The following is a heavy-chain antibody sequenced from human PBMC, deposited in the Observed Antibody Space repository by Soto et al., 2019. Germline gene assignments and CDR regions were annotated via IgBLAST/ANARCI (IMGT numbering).Heavy chain of an antibody. V-gene: IGHV3-48*03. CDR1: GFTFSPYE. Sequence: GGSLRLSCAASGFTFSPYEMSWVRQAPGKGLEWISYISSSGSTIHYADSVKGRFSISRDNAKKSLFLQMNSLRAEDTAVYYCVREAPCSNGVCQFDYWGRGTLVTVS. J-gene: IGHJ4*02. CDR3: VREAPCSNGVCQFDY. D-gene: IGHD2-8*01. CDR2: ISSSGSTI.